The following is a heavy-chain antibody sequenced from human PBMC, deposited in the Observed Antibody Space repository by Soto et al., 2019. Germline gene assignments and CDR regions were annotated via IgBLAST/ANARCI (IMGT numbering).Heavy chain of an antibody. CDR2: MFYSGLT. Sequence: PSETLSLTCSVSGSSVSSSDYYWAWILQPPGKGLEWIGSMFYSGLTYYNPSLKSRVTLSVDTSKNHFSVRLNSVTAEDTAVYYCAPLTVSLSGPYGIHVWGQGTTVTAP. D-gene: IGHD2-15*01. J-gene: IGHJ6*02. CDR3: APLTVSLSGPYGIHV. V-gene: IGHV4-39*01. CDR1: GSSVSSSDYY.